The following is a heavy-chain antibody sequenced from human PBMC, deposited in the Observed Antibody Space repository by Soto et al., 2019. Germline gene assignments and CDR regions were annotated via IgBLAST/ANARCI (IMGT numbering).Heavy chain of an antibody. CDR2: INHSGST. D-gene: IGHD6-6*01. Sequence: SETLSLTCAVYGGSFSGYYWSWIRQPPGKGLEWIGEINHSGSTNYNPSLKSRVTISVDTSKNQFSLKLSSVTAADTAVYYCARGRSSVRTYYYYYGVDVWGQGTTVT. V-gene: IGHV4-34*01. J-gene: IGHJ6*02. CDR1: GGSFSGYY. CDR3: ARGRSSVRTYYYYYGVDV.